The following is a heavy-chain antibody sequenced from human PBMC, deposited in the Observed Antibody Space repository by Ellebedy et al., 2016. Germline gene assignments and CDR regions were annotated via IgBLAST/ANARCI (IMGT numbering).Heavy chain of an antibody. CDR1: GFTFSSYA. D-gene: IGHD1-1*01. CDR2: IKSDSGNM. CDR3: ASRLSCTDYNCHAFFDL. J-gene: IGHJ2*01. V-gene: IGHV3-48*04. Sequence: GESLKISCAASGFTFSSYALNWVRQAPGKGLEWLSYIKSDSGNMYYADSVKGRFTISRDNAENSLFLQMNSLRAEDTAVYYCASRLSCTDYNCHAFFDLWGRGTLVTVSS.